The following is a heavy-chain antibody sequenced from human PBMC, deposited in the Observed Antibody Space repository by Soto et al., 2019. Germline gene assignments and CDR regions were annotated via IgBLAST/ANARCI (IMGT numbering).Heavy chain of an antibody. V-gene: IGHV4-31*03. CDR1: GGSISSGGYY. CDR3: ARGAYDFWSGAGGFDP. CDR2: IYYSGST. Sequence: SEALSLSCTVSGGSISSGGYYWSWIRQHPGKGLEWIGYIYYSGSTYYNPSLRSRVTISVDTSKNQFSLKLSSVTAADTAVYYCARGAYDFWSGAGGFDPWGQGTLVTVSS. D-gene: IGHD3-3*01. J-gene: IGHJ5*02.